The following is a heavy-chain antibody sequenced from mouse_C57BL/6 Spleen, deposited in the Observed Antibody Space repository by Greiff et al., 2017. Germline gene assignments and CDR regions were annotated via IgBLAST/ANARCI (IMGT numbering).Heavy chain of an antibody. CDR2: INPGSGGT. CDR3: ARGDGSSLYAMDY. Sequence: VQLQQSGAELVRPGTSVKVSCKASGYAFTNYLIELVKQRPGQGLEWIGVINPGSGGTNYNEKFKGKATLTADKSSSTAYMQLSSLTSEDSAVYFCARGDGSSLYAMDYWGQGTSVTVSS. CDR1: GYAFTNYL. J-gene: IGHJ4*01. D-gene: IGHD1-1*01. V-gene: IGHV1-54*01.